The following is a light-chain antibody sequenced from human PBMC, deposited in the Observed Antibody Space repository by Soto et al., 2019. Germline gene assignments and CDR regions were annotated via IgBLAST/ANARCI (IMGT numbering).Light chain of an antibody. V-gene: IGKV1-5*03. J-gene: IGKJ2*01. CDR3: HQYNDYSS. Sequence: GARVTITCRASQSINRWLAWYQQKPGKAPKLLIYEASALESGVPSRFSGGGSGTEFTLTISSLQPDDSATYYCHQYNDYSSFGQGTRLEI. CDR1: QSINRW. CDR2: EAS.